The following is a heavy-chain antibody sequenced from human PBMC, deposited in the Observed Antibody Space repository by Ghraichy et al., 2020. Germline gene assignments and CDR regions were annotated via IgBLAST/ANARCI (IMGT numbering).Heavy chain of an antibody. CDR3: ARDRPHPPT. Sequence: GESLNISCAASGFTVSSSFMSWVRQPPGKGLEWVSVIYSTGNTYYADSVKGRFTISRDNSKNTVYLQMNSLRVEDTAVYYCARDRPHPPTWGQGTLVTVSS. J-gene: IGHJ5*02. CDR1: GFTVSSSF. V-gene: IGHV3-66*03. CDR2: IYSTGNT.